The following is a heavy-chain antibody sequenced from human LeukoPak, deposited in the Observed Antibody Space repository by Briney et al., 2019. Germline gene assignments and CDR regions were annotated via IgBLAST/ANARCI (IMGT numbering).Heavy chain of an antibody. V-gene: IGHV3-33*01. CDR2: IWYDGSKK. CDR1: GFTLSSYD. D-gene: IGHD1-1*01. J-gene: IGHJ4*02. Sequence: PGRSLRLSCAASGFTLSSYDMQGARQAPGKGLEWVSLIWYDGSKKYYADSVKGRFTISRDNSKNTLYLQMNSLRAEDTAMYYCTTDRALDYRGQGTLVSVSS. CDR3: TTDRALDY.